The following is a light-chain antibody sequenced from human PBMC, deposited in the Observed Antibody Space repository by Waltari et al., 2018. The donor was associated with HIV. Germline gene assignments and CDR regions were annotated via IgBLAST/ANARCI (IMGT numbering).Light chain of an antibody. CDR1: PRVFYSSNNKNY. J-gene: IGKJ1*01. Sequence: DIVMTQSTDSLAVSLGERATINCQSSPRVFYSSNNKNYLACYQQKPRQPPKLLIYWASTRESGVPDRFSGSCSGTYFTLTISSLQAEDVAVYFCQQYSSVPPTFGQGTKVEIK. CDR2: WAS. CDR3: QQYSSVPPT. V-gene: IGKV4-1*01.